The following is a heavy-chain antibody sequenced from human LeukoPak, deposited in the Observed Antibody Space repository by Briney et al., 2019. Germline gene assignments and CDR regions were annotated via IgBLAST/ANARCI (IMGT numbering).Heavy chain of an antibody. V-gene: IGHV3-15*01. D-gene: IGHD1/OR15-1a*01. CDR1: GFTFSNAW. CDR3: TTQGTSGTGRVDY. CDR2: IKSKTDGGSA. J-gene: IGHJ4*02. Sequence: GGSLRLSCAASGFTFSNAWMAWVRQAPGKGLEWVGRIKSKTDGGSADYAAPVKGRFTISRDDSKNTLYLQMNSLKTEDTAVYYCTTQGTSGTGRVDYWGQGTLVTVSS.